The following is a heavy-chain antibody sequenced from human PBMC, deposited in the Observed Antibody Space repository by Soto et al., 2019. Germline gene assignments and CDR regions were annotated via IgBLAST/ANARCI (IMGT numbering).Heavy chain of an antibody. J-gene: IGHJ4*02. CDR3: AGERIYYGSGSYELYY. CDR2: IIPILGIA. Sequence: GASVKVSCKASGGTFSSYTISWVRQAPGQGLEWMGRIIPILGIANYAQKFQGRVTITADKSTSTAYMELSSLRSEDTAVYYCAGERIYYGSGSYELYYWGQGTLVTVSS. CDR1: GGTFSSYT. D-gene: IGHD3-10*01. V-gene: IGHV1-69*04.